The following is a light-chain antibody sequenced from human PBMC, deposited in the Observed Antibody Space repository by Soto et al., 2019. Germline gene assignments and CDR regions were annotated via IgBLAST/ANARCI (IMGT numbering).Light chain of an antibody. V-gene: IGKV1-33*01. J-gene: IGKJ3*01. CDR3: QQYDNLLFT. CDR1: HDISNY. Sequence: DIQMTQSPSSLSASVVDRVTITCQASHDISNYLNWYQQKPGQAPKLLIYDASNLETGVPSRFSGSGSGTDFTFTISSLQPEDFATYYCQQYDNLLFTFGPGTKVDIK. CDR2: DAS.